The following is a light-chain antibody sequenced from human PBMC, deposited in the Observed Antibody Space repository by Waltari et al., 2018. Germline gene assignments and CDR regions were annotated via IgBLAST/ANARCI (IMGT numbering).Light chain of an antibody. V-gene: IGKV4-1*01. CDR1: QSVLYSSNNNNY. Sequence: DIVMTQSPDSLAVSLGERATINCKSNQSVLYSSNNNNYLAWYQQKPRQPPNLLIYWASTRESGFPDRFSGSGSGTDFTLAISSLQAEDVAVYYCQQYYTTPWTFGQGTKVEI. J-gene: IGKJ1*01. CDR2: WAS. CDR3: QQYYTTPWT.